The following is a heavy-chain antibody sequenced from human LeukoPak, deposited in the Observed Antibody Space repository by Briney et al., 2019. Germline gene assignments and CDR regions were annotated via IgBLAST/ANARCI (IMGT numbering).Heavy chain of an antibody. V-gene: IGHV1-24*01. Sequence: ASVKVSCKVSGYTLTELSMHWVRQAPGKGLEWMGGFDPEDGETIYAQKFQGRVTVTEDTSTDTAYMELSSLRSEDTAVYYCATKFPQNRIQLWLVFDYWGQGTLVTVSS. J-gene: IGHJ4*02. CDR2: FDPEDGET. CDR1: GYTLTELS. CDR3: ATKFPQNRIQLWLVFDY. D-gene: IGHD5-18*01.